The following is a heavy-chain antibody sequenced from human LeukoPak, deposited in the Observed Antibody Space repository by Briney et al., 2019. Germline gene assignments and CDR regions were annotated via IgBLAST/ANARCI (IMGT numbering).Heavy chain of an antibody. CDR1: GFTFSSFS. V-gene: IGHV3-21*01. CDR3: ARDLRL. J-gene: IGHJ4*02. CDR2: ITSSSNYI. Sequence: GGPLRLSCAASGFTFSSFSMSWVRQAPGKGLEWVSSITSSSNYIYYASSVRGRFTISRDNAKNSLYLQMNSLRAEDTAVYYCARDLRLWGQGTLATVSS.